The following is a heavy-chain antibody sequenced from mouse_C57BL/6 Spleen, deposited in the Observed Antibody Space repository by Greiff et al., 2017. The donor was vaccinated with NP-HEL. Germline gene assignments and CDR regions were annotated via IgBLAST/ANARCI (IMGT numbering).Heavy chain of an antibody. V-gene: IGHV1-15*01. J-gene: IGHJ2*01. CDR2: IDPETGGT. Sequence: QVQLQQSGAELVRPGASVTLSCKASGYTFTDYEMHWVKQTPVHGLEWIGAIDPETGGTAYNQKFKGKAILTADKSSSTAYMELRSLTSEDSAVYCGTKGNYYGSSVGYFDDWGKGTTLTVSS. CDR1: GYTFTDYE. CDR3: TKGNYYGSSVGYFDD. D-gene: IGHD1-1*01.